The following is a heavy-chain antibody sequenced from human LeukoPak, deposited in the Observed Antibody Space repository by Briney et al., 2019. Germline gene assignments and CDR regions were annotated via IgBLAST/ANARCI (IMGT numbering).Heavy chain of an antibody. V-gene: IGHV3-9*01. J-gene: IGHJ4*02. CDR2: IGWNSGSI. Sequence: GGSLRLSCAASGFTFDDYAMHWVRQAPGKGLEWVSSIGWNSGSIGYADSVKGRFTISRDNAKNSLYLQMNSLRAEDTALYYCAKDKAVAGFYYFDYWGQGTLVTVSS. CDR3: AKDKAVAGFYYFDY. D-gene: IGHD6-19*01. CDR1: GFTFDDYA.